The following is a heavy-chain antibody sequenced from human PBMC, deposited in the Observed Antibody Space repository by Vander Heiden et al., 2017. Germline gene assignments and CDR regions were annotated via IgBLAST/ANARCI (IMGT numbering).Heavy chain of an antibody. CDR3: AKRFSVAGAAFDY. V-gene: IGHV3-23*01. CDR2: ISGSGGST. Sequence: EVQLLESGGGLVQPGGSLRLSCAASGFTLSSYAMSWVRQAPGKGLEWVSAISGSGGSTYYADSVKGRFTISRDNSKNTLYLQMNSLRAEDTAVYYCAKRFSVAGAAFDYWGQGTLVTVSS. CDR1: GFTLSSYA. J-gene: IGHJ4*02. D-gene: IGHD6-19*01.